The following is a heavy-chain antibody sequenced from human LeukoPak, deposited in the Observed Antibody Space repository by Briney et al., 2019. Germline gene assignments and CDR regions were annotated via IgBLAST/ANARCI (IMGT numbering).Heavy chain of an antibody. D-gene: IGHD3-22*01. J-gene: IGHJ4*02. Sequence: GGSLRLSCAASGFTFRNYCMTWVREVPGKGVEWVARIKQDESEKYFLDSVKGRFTISRDNAENSLYLQMNSLRAEDTAVYYCARVYYQDSGTSYRHLDYWGQGTLVTVSS. CDR3: ARVYYQDSGTSYRHLDY. V-gene: IGHV3-7*01. CDR1: GFTFRNYC. CDR2: IKQDESEK.